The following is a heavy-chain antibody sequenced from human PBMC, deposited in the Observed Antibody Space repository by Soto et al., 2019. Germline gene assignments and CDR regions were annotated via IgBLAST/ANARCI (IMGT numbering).Heavy chain of an antibody. Sequence: ASVKVSCKVSGYTLTELSMHWVRQAPGQGLEWMGWISAYNGNTNYAQKLQGRVTMTTDTSTSTAYMELRSLRSDDTAVYYCARDLAGSGSYHYYYYYMDVWGKGTTVTVSS. J-gene: IGHJ6*03. D-gene: IGHD3-10*01. V-gene: IGHV1-18*01. CDR2: ISAYNGNT. CDR1: GYTLTELS. CDR3: ARDLAGSGSYHYYYYYMDV.